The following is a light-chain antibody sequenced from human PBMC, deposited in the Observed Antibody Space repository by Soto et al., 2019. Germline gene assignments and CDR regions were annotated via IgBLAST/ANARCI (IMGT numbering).Light chain of an antibody. V-gene: IGLV3-21*02. CDR3: QVWDSDSDHPV. Sequence: SYELTQPPSVSVPPGQTARLTCVGNNLGTKTVHWYQRRPGQAPILVVYDDSDRPSGIPERFSGSNSANTATLTISRVEAGDEADYYCQVWDSDSDHPVCGGGTKLTVL. J-gene: IGLJ3*02. CDR2: DDS. CDR1: NLGTKT.